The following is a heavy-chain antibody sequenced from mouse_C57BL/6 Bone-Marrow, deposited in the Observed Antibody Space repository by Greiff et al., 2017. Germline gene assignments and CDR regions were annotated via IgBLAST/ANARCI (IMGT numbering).Heavy chain of an antibody. Sequence: EVKVVESGGGLVQPGGSMKLSCAASGFTFSDAWMDWVRQSPEKGLEWVAEIRNKANNHATYYAESVKGRFTISRDDSKSSVYLQMNSLRAEDTGIYYCTRRLGDWYFDVWGTGTTVTVSS. CDR3: TRRLGDWYFDV. J-gene: IGHJ1*03. CDR1: GFTFSDAW. CDR2: IRNKANNHAT. V-gene: IGHV6-6*01.